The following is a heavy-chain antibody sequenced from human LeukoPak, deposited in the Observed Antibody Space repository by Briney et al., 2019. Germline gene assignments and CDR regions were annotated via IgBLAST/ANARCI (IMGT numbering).Heavy chain of an antibody. V-gene: IGHV3-23*01. Sequence: GGSLRLSCAASGFTFSSYSMNWVRQAPGKGLEWVSSISANGGETHYADSVKGRFTISRDNSKNTLYLQINNPRVEDTAVYYCAKRYYDFPLDYWGQGTLVTVSS. D-gene: IGHD3-3*01. J-gene: IGHJ4*02. CDR1: GFTFSSYS. CDR2: ISANGGET. CDR3: AKRYYDFPLDY.